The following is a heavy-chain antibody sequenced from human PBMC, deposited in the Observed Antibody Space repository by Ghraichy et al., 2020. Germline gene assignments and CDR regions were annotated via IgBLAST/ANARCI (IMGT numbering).Heavy chain of an antibody. J-gene: IGHJ5*02. D-gene: IGHD3-3*01. CDR2: INHSGST. Sequence: SETLSLTCAVYGGSFSGYYWSWIRQPPGKGLEWIGEINHSGSTNYNPSLKSRVTISVDTSKNQFSLKLSSVTAADTAVYYCATLAGFDRFFLSRSWFDPWGQGTLVTVSS. V-gene: IGHV4-34*01. CDR3: ATLAGFDRFFLSRSWFDP. CDR1: GGSFSGYY.